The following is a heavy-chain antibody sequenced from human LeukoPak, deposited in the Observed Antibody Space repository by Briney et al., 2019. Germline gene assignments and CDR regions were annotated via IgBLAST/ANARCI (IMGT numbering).Heavy chain of an antibody. Sequence: GGSLRLSCEPSGFTFSNLWMSWVSHAPGKGLEWVGLVTRKTDGGTSDYAAPLRGRFTISRDDSKVTLYLEINSLTTEDTAVYYCALDRITISGVIVYYFAYSGQGTPVTVSS. CDR1: GFTFSNLW. CDR2: VTRKTDGGTS. CDR3: ALDRITISGVIVYYFAY. V-gene: IGHV3-15*01. D-gene: IGHD3-3*01. J-gene: IGHJ4*02.